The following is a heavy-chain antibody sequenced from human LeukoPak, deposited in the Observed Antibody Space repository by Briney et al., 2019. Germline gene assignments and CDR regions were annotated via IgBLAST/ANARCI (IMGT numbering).Heavy chain of an antibody. D-gene: IGHD3-10*01. J-gene: IGHJ5*02. CDR2: ITGNGGNT. CDR1: RFTFSSYG. Sequence: GGSLRLSCAASRFTFSSYGMSWVRQAPGKGLEWVSAITGNGGNTFYADSVKGRFTISRDNSKNTMYLQMNSLRAEDTALYYCARDRSGSYPNWFDPWGQGTLVTVSS. CDR3: ARDRSGSYPNWFDP. V-gene: IGHV3-23*01.